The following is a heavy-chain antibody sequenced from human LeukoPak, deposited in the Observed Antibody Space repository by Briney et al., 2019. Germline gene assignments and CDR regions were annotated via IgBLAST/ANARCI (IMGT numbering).Heavy chain of an antibody. CDR2: IRYDGSNK. D-gene: IGHD6-6*01. CDR3: AKDPYSSSSGAGNWFDP. Sequence: GGSLRLSCAASGFTFSSYGMHWVRQAPGKGLEWVAFIRYDGSNKYYADSVKGRFTISRDNSKNTLYLQMNSLRAEDTAVYYCAKDPYSSSSGAGNWFDPWGQGTLVTVSS. V-gene: IGHV3-30*02. CDR1: GFTFSSYG. J-gene: IGHJ5*02.